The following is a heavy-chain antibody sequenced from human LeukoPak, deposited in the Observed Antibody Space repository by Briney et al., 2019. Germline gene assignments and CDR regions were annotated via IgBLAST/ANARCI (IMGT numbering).Heavy chain of an antibody. V-gene: IGHV1-8*01. CDR1: AYTFTSYD. CDR2: MNPNSGNT. Sequence: GASVKVSCKASAYTFTSYDINWVRQATGQGLEWMGWMNPNSGNTGYAQKFQGRVTITRNTSITTAYMELSSLRSEDTAVYYCARRRSIVGTTRYYYYMDVWGKGTTVTVSS. CDR3: ARRRSIVGTTRYYYYMDV. J-gene: IGHJ6*03. D-gene: IGHD1-26*01.